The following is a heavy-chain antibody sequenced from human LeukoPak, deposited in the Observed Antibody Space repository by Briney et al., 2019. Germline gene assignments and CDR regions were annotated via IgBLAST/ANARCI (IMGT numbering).Heavy chain of an antibody. J-gene: IGHJ3*02. CDR1: GFTFSSYG. CDR2: ISGSGGST. Sequence: HLGGSLRLSCAASGFTFSSYGMSWVRQAPGKGLEWVSAISGSGGSTYYADSVKGRFTISRDNSKNTLYLQMNSLRAEDTALYYCAKLRGKDGVRDSYDIWGQGTMVTVSS. CDR3: AKLRGKDGVRDSYDI. V-gene: IGHV3-23*01.